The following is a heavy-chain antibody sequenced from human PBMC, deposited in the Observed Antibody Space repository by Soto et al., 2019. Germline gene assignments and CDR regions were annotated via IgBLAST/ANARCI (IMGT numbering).Heavy chain of an antibody. Sequence: ASVKVSCQASGGTFSSYTISWLRQAPGQGLEWMGRMNPNLGVANYAQKFQGRVTMTRDNSISTAYMELSSLRSEDTAVYYCARGRVDDFWSGYYSSDFDYWGQGTLVTVSS. CDR2: MNPNLGVA. V-gene: IGHV1-69*02. CDR3: ARGRVDDFWSGYYSSDFDY. J-gene: IGHJ4*02. D-gene: IGHD3-3*01. CDR1: GGTFSSYT.